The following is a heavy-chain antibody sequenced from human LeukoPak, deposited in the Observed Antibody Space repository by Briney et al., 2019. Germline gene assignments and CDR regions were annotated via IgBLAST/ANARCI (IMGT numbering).Heavy chain of an antibody. J-gene: IGHJ4*02. CDR3: ARDHRHNYYGSGSPDY. D-gene: IGHD3-10*01. CDR1: GYTFTSYG. CDR2: ISAYNGNT. Sequence: ASVKVSCKASGYTFTSYGISWVRQAPGQGLEWMGWISAYNGNTNYAQKLQGRVTMTTDTSTSTAYMELRSLRSDDTAVYYCARDHRHNYYGSGSPDYWGQGTLVTVSS. V-gene: IGHV1-18*01.